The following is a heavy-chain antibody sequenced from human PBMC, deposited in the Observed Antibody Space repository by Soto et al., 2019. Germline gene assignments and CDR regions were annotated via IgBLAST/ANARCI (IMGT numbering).Heavy chain of an antibody. Sequence: SVKVSWKASVGTFSGYAISWVRQAPGQGLEWMGGIIPIFGTANYAQKFQGRVTITADESTRTAYMELSSLRSEDTAVYYCASGVYRFDYWGQGTLVTVSS. D-gene: IGHD4-4*01. CDR2: IIPIFGTA. J-gene: IGHJ4*02. V-gene: IGHV1-69*13. CDR3: ASGVYRFDY. CDR1: VGTFSGYA.